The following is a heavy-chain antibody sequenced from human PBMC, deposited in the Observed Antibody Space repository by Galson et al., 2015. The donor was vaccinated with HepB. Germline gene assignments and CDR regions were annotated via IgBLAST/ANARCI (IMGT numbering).Heavy chain of an antibody. J-gene: IGHJ4*02. CDR2: IYPGDSDT. CDR1: GYSFTSYW. CDR3: ASTYYYDSSGYYLGEGDYYFDY. Sequence: QSGAEVKKPGESLKISCKGSGYSFTSYWIGWVRQMPGKGLEWMGIIYPGDSDTRYSPSFQGQVTISADKSISTAYLQWSSLKASDTAMYYCASTYYYDSSGYYLGEGDYYFDYWGQGTLVTVSS. D-gene: IGHD3-22*01. V-gene: IGHV5-51*03.